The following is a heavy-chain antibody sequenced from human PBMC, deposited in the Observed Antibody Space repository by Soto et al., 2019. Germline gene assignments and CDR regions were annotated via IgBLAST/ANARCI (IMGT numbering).Heavy chain of an antibody. CDR1: GFTFRSYA. D-gene: IGHD2-21*01. J-gene: IGHJ4*02. V-gene: IGHV3-23*01. CDR3: ANPWLFEDYYPYY. CDR2: IGVGGDRT. Sequence: GGSLRLSCAASGFTFRSYAMSWVRQTPGKGLEWVSVIGVGGDRTYFADSVKGRFTITRDDSKNTLYLQMSSLRTEDTAVYYCANPWLFEDYYPYYWGQGTLVTVSS.